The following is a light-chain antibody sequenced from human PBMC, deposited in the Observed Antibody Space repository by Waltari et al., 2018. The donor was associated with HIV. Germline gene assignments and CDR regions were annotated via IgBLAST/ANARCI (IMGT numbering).Light chain of an antibody. Sequence: DIQMTQSPSSLSASVGDGVNITCRASQSISRYLNWYQQKPGKAPKLLIHSTSSLQRGVPSRFSGSGSGTEFTLTISGLQFEDSATYYCQQSYTSPHTFGQGTNVEIK. V-gene: IGKV1-39*01. J-gene: IGKJ2*01. CDR3: QQSYTSPHT. CDR2: STS. CDR1: QSISRY.